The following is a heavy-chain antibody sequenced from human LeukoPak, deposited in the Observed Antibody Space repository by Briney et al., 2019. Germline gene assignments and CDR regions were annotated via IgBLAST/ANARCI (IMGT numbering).Heavy chain of an antibody. CDR3: ARGWSSSWYPDY. Sequence: SETLSLTCTVSGGSVSSDNYYWSWIRQPPGKGLEWIGYIYYSGSTNYNPSLKSRVTISVDTSKNHFSLKLSSVTAADTAVYYCARGWSSSWYPDYWGQGILVTVSS. CDR2: IYYSGST. J-gene: IGHJ4*02. CDR1: GGSVSSDNYY. D-gene: IGHD6-13*01. V-gene: IGHV4-61*01.